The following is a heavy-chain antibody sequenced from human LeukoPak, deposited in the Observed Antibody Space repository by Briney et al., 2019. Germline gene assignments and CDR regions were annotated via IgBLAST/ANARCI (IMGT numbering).Heavy chain of an antibody. J-gene: IGHJ5*02. V-gene: IGHV4-39*01. CDR1: GDSISTSNSY. Sequence: ASETLSLTCTVSGDSISTSNSYWGWIRQPPGKGLEWIGSIYYSGNTYYNASLKSRVTISVDTSKNQFSLKLTSVTAADTAVYYCARVAGYLPTRWFDPWGQGTLVTVSS. CDR2: IYYSGNT. CDR3: ARVAGYLPTRWFDP. D-gene: IGHD6-25*01.